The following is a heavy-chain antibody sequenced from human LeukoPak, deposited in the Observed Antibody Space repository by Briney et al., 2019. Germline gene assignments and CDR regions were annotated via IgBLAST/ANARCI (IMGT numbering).Heavy chain of an antibody. V-gene: IGHV3-74*01. Sequence: GGSLRLSCAASGFTFSSYAMHWARQAPGKGLVWVSRIIGDGTSTDYADSVKGRFTISRDNSKNTLYLQMNSLRAEDTAVYYCARTEGSSLFDYWGQGTLVTVSS. J-gene: IGHJ4*02. CDR1: GFTFSSYA. CDR3: ARTEGSSLFDY. CDR2: IIGDGTST. D-gene: IGHD6-6*01.